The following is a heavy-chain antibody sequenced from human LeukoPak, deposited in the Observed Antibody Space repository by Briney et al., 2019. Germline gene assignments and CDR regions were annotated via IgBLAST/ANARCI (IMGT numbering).Heavy chain of an antibody. CDR3: ASVRYFYRVHDAFYI. CDR2: ISRSGSTI. CDR1: GFTFSSYE. D-gene: IGHD3-9*01. V-gene: IGHV3-48*03. Sequence: GGSLRLSCAASGFTFSSYEMNWVRQAPGRGLEWVSYISRSGSTIYCADSMKGRFTISRDNAKNSLYLQMNSLRAEDTAVYYCASVRYFYRVHDAFYIRGQGTMVTVSS. J-gene: IGHJ3*02.